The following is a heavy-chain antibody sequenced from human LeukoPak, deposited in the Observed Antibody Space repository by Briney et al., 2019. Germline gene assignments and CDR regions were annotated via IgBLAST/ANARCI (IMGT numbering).Heavy chain of an antibody. CDR3: ATSLGELSPYDY. CDR1: GFTFSSYS. J-gene: IGHJ4*02. CDR2: ISYDGSNK. D-gene: IGHD3-16*02. V-gene: IGHV3-30*03. Sequence: GGSLRLSCAASGFTFSSYSMNWVRQAPGKGLEWVAVISYDGSNKYYADSVKGRFTISRDNSKNTLYLQMNSLRAEDTAVYYCATSLGELSPYDYWGQGTLVTVSS.